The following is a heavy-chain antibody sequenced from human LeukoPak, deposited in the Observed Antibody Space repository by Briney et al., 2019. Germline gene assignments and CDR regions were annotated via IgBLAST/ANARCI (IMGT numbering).Heavy chain of an antibody. J-gene: IGHJ4*02. CDR3: ARDWPIARGWYYFDY. CDR1: GFTFSSYA. V-gene: IGHV3-30*04. D-gene: IGHD6-19*01. Sequence: GGSLRLSCAASGFTFSSYAMHWVRQAPGKGLEWVAVISYDGSNKYYADSVKGRFTISRDNSKNTLYLQMNSLRAEDTAVYYCARDWPIARGWYYFDYWGQGTLVTVSS. CDR2: ISYDGSNK.